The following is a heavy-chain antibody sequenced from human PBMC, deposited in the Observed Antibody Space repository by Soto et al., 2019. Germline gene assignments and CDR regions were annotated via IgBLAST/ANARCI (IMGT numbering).Heavy chain of an antibody. J-gene: IGHJ5*02. CDR1: GVTFSSYA. CDR2: ISGSGGST. V-gene: IGHV3-23*01. Sequence: PGGSLRLSCASSGVTFSSYAMSLVRQAPGKGLEWVSAISGSGGSTYYADSVKGRFTISRDNSKNTLYLQMNSLRAEDTAVYYCAKDERGSSSWYVGKNWFDPWGQGTLVTVSS. CDR3: AKDERGSSSWYVGKNWFDP. D-gene: IGHD6-13*01.